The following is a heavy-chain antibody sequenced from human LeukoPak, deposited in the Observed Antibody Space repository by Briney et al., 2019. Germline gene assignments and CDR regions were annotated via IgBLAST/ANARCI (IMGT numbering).Heavy chain of an antibody. CDR3: ARAGYCSSTSCGAWFDP. V-gene: IGHV4-4*07. CDR2: IYTSGST. Sequence: SETLSLTCTVSGGSISSYYWSWIRQPAGKGLEWIGRIYTSGSTNYNPSLKSRVTMSVDTSKNQFSLKLSSVTAADTAVYYCARAGYCSSTSCGAWFDPWGQGTLVTVSA. D-gene: IGHD2-2*01. CDR1: GGSISSYY. J-gene: IGHJ5*02.